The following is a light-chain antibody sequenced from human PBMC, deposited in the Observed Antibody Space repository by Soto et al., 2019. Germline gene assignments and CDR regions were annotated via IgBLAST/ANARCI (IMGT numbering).Light chain of an antibody. J-gene: IGKJ1*01. V-gene: IGKV1-5*01. CDR2: DAS. CDR1: QSISSW. CDR3: QEYNSYTGT. Sequence: DIQMTQSLSTLSASVGDVVTSTCRASQSISSWLAWYQQKPGKDPKLLIYDASSLESGVPSRFSGSGSGTEFTLTISSLQPDDFGTYYCQEYNSYTGTFGPGTKVDI.